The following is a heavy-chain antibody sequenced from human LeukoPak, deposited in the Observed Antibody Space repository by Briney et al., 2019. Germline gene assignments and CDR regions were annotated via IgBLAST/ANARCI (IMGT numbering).Heavy chain of an antibody. CDR2: ISSSSSYI. D-gene: IGHD3/OR15-3a*01. CDR3: ARDMDYPVEYYYYYMDV. CDR1: GFTFSSYS. V-gene: IGHV3-21*01. Sequence: PGGSLRLSCAASGFTFSSYSMNSFRQAPGKGLEWVSSISSSSSYIYYADSLKGRFTISRDNAKNSLYLQMNSLRAEDTAVYYCARDMDYPVEYYYYYMDVWGKGTTVTVSS. J-gene: IGHJ6*03.